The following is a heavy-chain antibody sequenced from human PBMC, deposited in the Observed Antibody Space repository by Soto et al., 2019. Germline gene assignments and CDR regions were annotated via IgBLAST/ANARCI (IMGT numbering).Heavy chain of an antibody. CDR1: GGSISKSGYF. Sequence: SETLSLTGTVSGGSISKSGYFWSWIRQHPGKGLEWIGYIYDSGSTYYNPSLKSRVSLSVDTSKNQFSLNLTSVTAADTAMYYCARSSMSYFDFWGQGTLVTVSS. CDR2: IYDSGST. V-gene: IGHV4-31*03. J-gene: IGHJ4*02. CDR3: ARSSMSYFDF.